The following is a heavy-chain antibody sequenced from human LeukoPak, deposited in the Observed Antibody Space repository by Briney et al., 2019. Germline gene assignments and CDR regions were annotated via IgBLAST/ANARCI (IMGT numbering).Heavy chain of an antibody. J-gene: IGHJ4*02. CDR3: AKDNYYDSSAYQDY. Sequence: GGFLRLSCAASGFTFSSYGMHWVRQAPGKGLEWVAAISYDGSNKYYADSVKGRFTISRDNSKNTLYLQMNSLRAEDTAVYYCAKDNYYDSSAYQDYWGQGNLVTVSS. CDR2: ISYDGSNK. D-gene: IGHD3-22*01. CDR1: GFTFSSYG. V-gene: IGHV3-30*18.